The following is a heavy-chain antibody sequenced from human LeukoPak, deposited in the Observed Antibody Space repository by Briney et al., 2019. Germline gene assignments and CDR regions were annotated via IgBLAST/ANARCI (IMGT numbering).Heavy chain of an antibody. CDR2: INHNSGGT. V-gene: IGHV1-2*02. Sequence: ASVKVSCKACGYTFTGYYMHWVRQALGQRLEWMGWINHNSGGTNYVQKFQGRVTMTRDTSISTAYMELSRLRSDDTAVYYCARGHYDILTGYYSDYWGQGTLVTVSS. D-gene: IGHD3-9*01. J-gene: IGHJ4*02. CDR3: ARGHYDILTGYYSDY. CDR1: GYTFTGYY.